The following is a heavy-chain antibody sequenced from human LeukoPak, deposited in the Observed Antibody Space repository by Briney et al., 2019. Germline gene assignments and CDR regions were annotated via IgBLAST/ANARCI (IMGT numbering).Heavy chain of an antibody. CDR2: MNPNSVNT. J-gene: IGHJ6*02. V-gene: IGHV1-8*01. Sequence: ASVKVSCKASGYTFTSYDINWVRQATGQGLEWMGWMNPNSVNTGYAQKFQGRVTMTRNTSISTAYMELSSLRSEDTAVYYCARGSGYYDSPRYGMDVWGQGTTVTVSS. CDR1: GYTFTSYD. CDR3: ARGSGYYDSPRYGMDV. D-gene: IGHD3-22*01.